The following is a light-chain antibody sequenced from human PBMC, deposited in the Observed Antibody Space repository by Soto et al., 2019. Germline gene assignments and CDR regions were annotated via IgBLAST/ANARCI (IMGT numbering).Light chain of an antibody. CDR3: QQYGSSPPLT. CDR2: GAS. J-gene: IGKJ3*01. Sequence: EIVLTQSPGTLSLSPGERATLSCRASQSVSSSYLAWYQQNPGQAPRLLIYGASSRATGIPDRFSGSGSGTDFTLTISRLEPEDFAVYYCQQYGSSPPLTFGPGTKVDIK. V-gene: IGKV3-20*01. CDR1: QSVSSSY.